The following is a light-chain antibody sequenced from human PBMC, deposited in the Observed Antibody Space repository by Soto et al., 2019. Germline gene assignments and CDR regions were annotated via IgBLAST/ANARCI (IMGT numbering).Light chain of an antibody. V-gene: IGLV1-47*01. CDR2: RNN. Sequence: QSVLTQPPPASGTPGQRVTISCSGSSSNIGSNYVYWYQQLPGTAPKLLIYRNNQRPSGVPDRFSGSKSGTSASLAISGLRSEDEADYYCAAWDDSLSGVVFGGGTKVTDL. J-gene: IGLJ2*01. CDR1: SSNIGSNY. CDR3: AAWDDSLSGVV.